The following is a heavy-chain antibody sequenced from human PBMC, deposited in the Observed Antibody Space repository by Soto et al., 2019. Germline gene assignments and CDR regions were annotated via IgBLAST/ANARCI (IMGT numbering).Heavy chain of an antibody. CDR1: GFTFSSYA. V-gene: IGHV3-23*01. Sequence: EVQVLESGGGLVQPGGSLRLSCAGSGFTFSSYAMSWVRQAPGKGLEWVSIVSTRGSTYYAESVKGRFTISRDNSKNTLYMQMNSLRAEDPAVYYCAKRSTSYYYVDVWGKGTTVTFSS. CDR2: IVSTRGST. CDR3: AKRSTSYYYVDV. J-gene: IGHJ6*03.